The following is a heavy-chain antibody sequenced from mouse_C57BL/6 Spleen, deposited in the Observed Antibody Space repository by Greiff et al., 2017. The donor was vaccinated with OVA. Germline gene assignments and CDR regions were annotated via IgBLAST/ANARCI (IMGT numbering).Heavy chain of an antibody. D-gene: IGHD4-1*01. V-gene: IGHV2-2*01. CDR3: ATSLGPYAMDY. Sequence: VQVVESGPGLVQPSQSLSITCTVSGFSLTSYGVHWVRQSPGKGLEWLGVIWSGGSTDYNAAFISRLSISKDNSKSQVFFKMNSLQADDTAIYYCATSLGPYAMDYWGQGTSVTVSS. CDR1: GFSLTSYG. J-gene: IGHJ4*01. CDR2: IWSGGST.